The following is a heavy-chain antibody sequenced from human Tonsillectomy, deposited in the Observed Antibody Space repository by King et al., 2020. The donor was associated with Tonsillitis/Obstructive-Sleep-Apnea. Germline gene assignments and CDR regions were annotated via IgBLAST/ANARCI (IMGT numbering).Heavy chain of an antibody. D-gene: IGHD6-19*01. J-gene: IGHJ4*02. Sequence: VQLVESGGGLVQPGGSLRLSCAASGFTFSSYAMTWVRQAPGKGLEWVSAISGSGGGTYSADFVKGRFTISGDNSKNTVYLQMNILRAEDTAVYYCAKITSYSSGWYEGHFDYWGQGTLVTVSS. CDR2: ISGSGGGT. CDR3: AKITSYSSGWYEGHFDY. CDR1: GFTFSSYA. V-gene: IGHV3-23*04.